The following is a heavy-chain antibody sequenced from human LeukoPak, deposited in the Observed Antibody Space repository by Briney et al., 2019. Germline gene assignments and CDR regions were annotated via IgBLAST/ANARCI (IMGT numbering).Heavy chain of an antibody. D-gene: IGHD3-16*01. CDR1: GFTFSSYG. J-gene: IGHJ4*02. CDR2: ISYDGSNK. CDR3: ARGGHSSFDY. Sequence: GRSLRLSCAASGFTFSSYGMHWVRQAPGKGLEWVAVISYDGSNKYYADSVQGRFTISRDNAKNTLYLQMNSLRAEDTAVYYCARGGHSSFDYWGQGALVTVSS. V-gene: IGHV3-30*03.